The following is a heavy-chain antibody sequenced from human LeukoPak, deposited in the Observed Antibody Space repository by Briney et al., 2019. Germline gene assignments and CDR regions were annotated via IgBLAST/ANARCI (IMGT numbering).Heavy chain of an antibody. J-gene: IGHJ4*02. V-gene: IGHV3-23*01. D-gene: IGHD1-26*01. CDR3: AKDHEWGHFDY. CDR2: ISGSGGST. CDR1: GFTFSSDT. Sequence: GGSLRLSCAASGFTFSSDTMSWVRQAPGKGPEWVSAISGSGGSTYYADSVKGRFTISRDNSKNTLYLQMDSLRAEDTAVYYCAKDHEWGHFDYWGQGTLVTVSS.